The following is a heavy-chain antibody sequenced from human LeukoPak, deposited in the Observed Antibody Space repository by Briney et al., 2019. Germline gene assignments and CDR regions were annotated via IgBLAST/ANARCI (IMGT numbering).Heavy chain of an antibody. CDR2: IRYDGSNK. CDR3: AKDLPYRLWLRSGEVDY. J-gene: IGHJ4*02. V-gene: IGHV3-30*02. Sequence: PGGSLRLSCAASGFTFSSYGMHWVHQAQGKGLEWVAFIRYDGSNKYYADSVKGRFTISRDNSKNTLYLQMNSLRAEDTAVYYCAKDLPYRLWLRSGEVDYWGQGTLVTVSS. CDR1: GFTFSSYG. D-gene: IGHD5-18*01.